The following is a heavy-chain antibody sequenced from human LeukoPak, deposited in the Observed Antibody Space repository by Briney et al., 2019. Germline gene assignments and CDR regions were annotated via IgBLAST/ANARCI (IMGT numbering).Heavy chain of an antibody. CDR2: IYYSGSI. D-gene: IGHD2-2*01. Sequence: PSETLSLTCTVSGGSISSYYWNWIRQPPGKGLEWIGYIYYSGSINHNPSLKSRVTISVDTSKNQFSLRLTSVTAADTAVYYCARWAYCGSASCYGFDPWGQGTLVTVSS. CDR1: GGSISSYY. CDR3: ARWAYCGSASCYGFDP. V-gene: IGHV4-59*01. J-gene: IGHJ5*02.